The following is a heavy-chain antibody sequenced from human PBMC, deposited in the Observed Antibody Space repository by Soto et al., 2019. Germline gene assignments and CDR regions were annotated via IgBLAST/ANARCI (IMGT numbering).Heavy chain of an antibody. CDR1: GGSISSGGYY. CDR2: IYYSGST. Sequence: PSETLSLTCTVSGGSISSGGYYWSWIRQHPGKGLEWIGYIYYSGSTYCNPSLKSRVTISVDTSKNQFSLKLSSVTAADTAVYYCARTPGVGPTVTTVNIDFDIWGQGTMVTVAS. D-gene: IGHD4-17*01. J-gene: IGHJ3*02. V-gene: IGHV4-31*03. CDR3: ARTPGVGPTVTTVNIDFDI.